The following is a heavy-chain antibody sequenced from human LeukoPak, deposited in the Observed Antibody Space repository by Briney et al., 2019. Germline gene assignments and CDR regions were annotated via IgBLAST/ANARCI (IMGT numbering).Heavy chain of an antibody. CDR1: GFTFSNFA. D-gene: IGHD3-10*01. V-gene: IGHV3-23*01. CDR2: ISANGGAT. CDR3: AKASGSPCYFDY. J-gene: IGHJ4*02. Sequence: GGSLRLSCAASGFTFSNFAMSWVRQAPGKGLECVSLISANGGATYYADSVKGRFTISRDNSKSTLYLQMNSLRADDTAVYYCAKASGSPCYFDYWGQGTLVTVSS.